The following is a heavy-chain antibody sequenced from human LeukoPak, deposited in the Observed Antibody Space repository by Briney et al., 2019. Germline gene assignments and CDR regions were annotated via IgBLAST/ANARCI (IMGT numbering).Heavy chain of an antibody. V-gene: IGHV4-34*01. CDR2: INHSGST. J-gene: IGHJ6*03. CDR3: ARKGYSSSWQVKYYYYMDV. Sequence: SETLSLTCAVYGGSFSGYYWSWIRQPPGKGLEGIGEINHSGSTNYNPSLKSRVTISVDTSKNQFSLKLSSVTAADTAVYYCARKGYSSSWQVKYYYYMDVWGKGTTVTVSS. D-gene: IGHD6-13*01. CDR1: GGSFSGYY.